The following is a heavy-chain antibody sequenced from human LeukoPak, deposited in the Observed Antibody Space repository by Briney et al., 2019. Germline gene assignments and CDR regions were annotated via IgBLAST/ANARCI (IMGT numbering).Heavy chain of an antibody. CDR3: ARGMIAVASYNSGGSERGPVFDP. V-gene: IGHV1-69*04. CDR2: IIPILGIA. D-gene: IGHD6-19*01. CDR1: GGTFSTYA. J-gene: IGHJ5*02. Sequence: SVKVSCKASGGTFSTYAISWVRQAPGQGLEWMGRIIPILGIANYAQKFQGRVTITADKSTSTAYMELSSLRSKDTAVYYCARGMIAVASYNSGGSERGPVFDPWGQGTLVTVSS.